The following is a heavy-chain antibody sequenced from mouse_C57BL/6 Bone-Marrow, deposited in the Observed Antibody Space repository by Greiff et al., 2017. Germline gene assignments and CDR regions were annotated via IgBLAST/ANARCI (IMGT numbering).Heavy chain of an antibody. Sequence: EVKLVESGGGLVKPGGSLKLSCAASGFTFSSYALSWVRQTPEKRLEWVATISDGGSYTYYPDNVKGRFTISRDNAKNNLYLQMSHLKSEDTAMYDCARKPYFDVWGTGTTVTVSS. CDR2: ISDGGSYT. J-gene: IGHJ1*03. V-gene: IGHV5-4*03. CDR1: GFTFSSYA. CDR3: ARKPYFDV.